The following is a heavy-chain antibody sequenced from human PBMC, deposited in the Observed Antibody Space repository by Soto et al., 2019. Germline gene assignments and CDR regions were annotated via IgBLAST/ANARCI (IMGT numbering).Heavy chain of an antibody. D-gene: IGHD1-7*01. CDR3: ASRDPGTSVDY. CDR2: IYRTGST. J-gene: IGHJ4*02. Sequence: SETLSLTCAVSGESISSGYYWTWVRQPPGQGLEWIGEIYRTGSTNYNPSLKSRVTISLDKSENQFSLKVTSLTAADTAVYYCASRDPGTSVDYWGQGTLVTVSS. V-gene: IGHV4-4*02. CDR1: GESISSGYY.